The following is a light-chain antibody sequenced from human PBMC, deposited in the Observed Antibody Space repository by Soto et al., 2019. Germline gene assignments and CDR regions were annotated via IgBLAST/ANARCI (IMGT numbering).Light chain of an antibody. V-gene: IGLV1-44*01. Sequence: QSVLIQPPSASGTPGQRVTISCSGSSSNVGINSVNWYQQVPGTTPRLLIYNNNQRPSGVPDRFSASKSGTSASLAISGLQSEDEADYYCAAWDDSLNPSYVFGTGTKLTVL. CDR2: NNN. J-gene: IGLJ1*01. CDR3: AAWDDSLNPSYV. CDR1: SSNVGINS.